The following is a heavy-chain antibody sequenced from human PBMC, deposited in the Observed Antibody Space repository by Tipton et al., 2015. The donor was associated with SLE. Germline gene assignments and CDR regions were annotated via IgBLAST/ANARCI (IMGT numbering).Heavy chain of an antibody. CDR1: GRSISSSNYY. CDR3: ARRIGRYRGLGAFDI. V-gene: IGHV4-39*07. CDR2: INHSGST. D-gene: IGHD1-26*01. Sequence: TLSLTCTVSGRSISSSNYYWGWIRQPPGKGLEWIGEINHSGSTNYNPSLKSRVTISVDTSKNQFSLKLSSVTAADTAVYYCARRIGRYRGLGAFDIWGQGTMVTVSS. J-gene: IGHJ3*02.